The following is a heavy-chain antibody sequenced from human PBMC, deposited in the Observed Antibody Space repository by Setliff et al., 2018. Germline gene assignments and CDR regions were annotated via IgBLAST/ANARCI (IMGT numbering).Heavy chain of an antibody. CDR3: ARGVRTGHLDS. D-gene: IGHD1-1*01. V-gene: IGHV4-4*02. Sequence: SETLSLTCAVSGDSISNDYWWSWVRQPPERELEWIGEINQSGTTNYNPPLKGRATISVDNSKNQFSLNLNSVTVADTAVYFCARGVRTGHLDSWGQGTLVTVST. J-gene: IGHJ4*02. CDR1: GDSISNDYW. CDR2: INQSGTT.